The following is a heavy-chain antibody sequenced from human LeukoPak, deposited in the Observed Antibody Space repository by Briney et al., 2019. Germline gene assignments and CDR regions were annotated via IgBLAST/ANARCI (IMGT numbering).Heavy chain of an antibody. V-gene: IGHV5-51*01. CDR1: GYTFTTYW. CDR2: IYPGDSDT. D-gene: IGHD2-15*01. CDR3: ARQVYCSGGSCYYEFDKWFDP. J-gene: IGHJ5*02. Sequence: PGESLKISCKGSGYTFTTYWIGWVRQRPGKGLEWMGIIYPGDSDTRYSPSFQGQVTISVDKSIRTAYLQGSSLKASDTAVYYCARQVYCSGGSCYYEFDKWFDPWGQGTLVTVSS.